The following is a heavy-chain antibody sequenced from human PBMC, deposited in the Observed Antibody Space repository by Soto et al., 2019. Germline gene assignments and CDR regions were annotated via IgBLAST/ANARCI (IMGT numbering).Heavy chain of an antibody. CDR3: ARDQNSSGYLDY. D-gene: IGHD3-22*01. Sequence: SETLFLTCTVSGGSISSHYWSWIRQPPGKGLEWIGYIYYSGFTDYNPSLKSRVTISEDTSKNQFSLRLTSVTAADTAVYYCARDQNSSGYLDYWGQGILVTVSS. CDR2: IYYSGFT. V-gene: IGHV4-59*11. CDR1: GGSISSHY. J-gene: IGHJ4*02.